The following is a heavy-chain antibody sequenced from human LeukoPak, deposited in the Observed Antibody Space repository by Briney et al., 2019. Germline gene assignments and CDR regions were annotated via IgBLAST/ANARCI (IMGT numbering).Heavy chain of an antibody. Sequence: SETLSLTCTVSGGSISSSSYYWGWIRQPPGKGLEWIGSIYYSGSTYYNPSLKSRVTISVDTSKNQFSLKLSSVTAADTAVYYCARRDSSGYPHYFDYWGQGTLVTVSS. CDR2: IYYSGST. D-gene: IGHD3-22*01. V-gene: IGHV4-39*01. CDR1: GGSISSSSYY. CDR3: ARRDSSGYPHYFDY. J-gene: IGHJ4*02.